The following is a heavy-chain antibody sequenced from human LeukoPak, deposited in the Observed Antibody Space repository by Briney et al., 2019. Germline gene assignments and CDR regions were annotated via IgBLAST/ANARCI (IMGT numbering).Heavy chain of an antibody. D-gene: IGHD4-11*01. Sequence: ASVKVSCKASGYTFTGYYMHWVRQAPGQGLEWMGWINPNSGGTNYAQKFQGRVTMTRDTSISTAYMELSRLRSDDTAVYYCASLGLSTVTPSRDDYWGQGTLVTVSP. J-gene: IGHJ4*02. CDR1: GYTFTGYY. V-gene: IGHV1-2*02. CDR3: ASLGLSTVTPSRDDY. CDR2: INPNSGGT.